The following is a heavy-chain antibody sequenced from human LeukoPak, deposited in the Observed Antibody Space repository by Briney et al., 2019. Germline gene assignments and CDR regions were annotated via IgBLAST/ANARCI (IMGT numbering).Heavy chain of an antibody. D-gene: IGHD5-12*01. J-gene: IGHJ4*02. CDR1: GFTFSSYW. CDR3: ARVRGDSGYDGLFDY. CDR2: IKQDRSEK. Sequence: GGSLRLSCAASGFTFSSYWMSWVRQAPGKGLEWVANIKQDRSEKYYVDSVKGRFTISRDNAKNSLYLQMNSLRAEDTAVYYCARVRGDSGYDGLFDYWGQGTLVTVSS. V-gene: IGHV3-7*01.